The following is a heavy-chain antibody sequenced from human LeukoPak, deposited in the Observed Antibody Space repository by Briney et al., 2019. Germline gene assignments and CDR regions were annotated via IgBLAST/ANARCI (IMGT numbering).Heavy chain of an antibody. J-gene: IGHJ4*02. CDR1: GGSFSGYY. CDR3: AKGYCRGNSCYDDRGAFDY. CDR2: INHSGST. Sequence: SEALSLTCAVYGGSFSGYYWSWIRQPPGKGLEWIGEINHSGSTNYNPSLKSRVTISVDTSKNQFSLKLSSVTAADTAVYYCAKGYCRGNSCYDDRGAFDYWGQGTLVTVSS. V-gene: IGHV4-34*01. D-gene: IGHD2-2*01.